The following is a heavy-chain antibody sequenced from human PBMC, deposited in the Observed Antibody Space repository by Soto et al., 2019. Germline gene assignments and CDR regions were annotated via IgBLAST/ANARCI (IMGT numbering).Heavy chain of an antibody. J-gene: IGHJ4*02. D-gene: IGHD3-16*02. Sequence: GGSLRLSCAASGFTFSSYAMSWVRQAPGKGLEWVSAISGSGGSTYYADSVKGRFTISRDNSKNTLYLQMNSLRAEDTAVYYCAKSSAESYDYISGSYRCLDYWPQGTLVTVSS. CDR3: AKSSAESYDYISGSYRCLDY. V-gene: IGHV3-23*01. CDR1: GFTFSSYA. CDR2: ISGSGGST.